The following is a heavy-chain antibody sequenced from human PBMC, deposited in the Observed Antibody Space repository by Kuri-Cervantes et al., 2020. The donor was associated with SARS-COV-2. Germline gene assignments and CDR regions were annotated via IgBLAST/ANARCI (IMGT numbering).Heavy chain of an antibody. D-gene: IGHD6-6*01. Sequence: GSLRLSCTVSGYSISSGYYWGWIRQPPGKGLEWIGSIYHSGSTYYNPSLKSRVTISVDTSKNQFSLKLSSVTAADTAVYYCARQAVAVEYSSSSGAFEIWGQGTMVTVSS. CDR3: ARQAVAVEYSSSSGAFEI. V-gene: IGHV4-38-2*02. J-gene: IGHJ3*02. CDR2: IYHSGST. CDR1: GYSISSGYY.